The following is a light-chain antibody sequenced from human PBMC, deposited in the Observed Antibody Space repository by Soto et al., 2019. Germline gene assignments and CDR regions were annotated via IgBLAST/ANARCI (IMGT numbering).Light chain of an antibody. CDR1: TSNIGSNA. J-gene: IGLJ2*01. CDR2: SNN. Sequence: QSVLTQPPSASGTPGQRVTISCSGSTSNIGSNAVNWYQQLPGTAPKLLIYSNNQRPSVFPDRFSGSKSGTSASVAISGLQSEDETDYYCAAWDDSLNGVLFGGGTKLTV. V-gene: IGLV1-44*01. CDR3: AAWDDSLNGVL.